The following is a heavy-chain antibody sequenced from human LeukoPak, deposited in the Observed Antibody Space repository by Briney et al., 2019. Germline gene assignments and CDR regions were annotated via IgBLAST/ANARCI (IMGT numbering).Heavy chain of an antibody. V-gene: IGHV3-15*01. D-gene: IGHD2-2*02. Sequence: GGSLRLSCAASGFTFSNAWMSWVRQAPGKGLEWLGLIKSRTNGGTTDYAAPVKGRFTISRDDSENTLYLQMNSLKTEDTAVYYCTTDRPPILVFGYTDAFDIWGQGTMVTVSS. CDR1: GFTFSNAW. CDR3: TTDRPPILVFGYTDAFDI. CDR2: IKSRTNGGTT. J-gene: IGHJ3*02.